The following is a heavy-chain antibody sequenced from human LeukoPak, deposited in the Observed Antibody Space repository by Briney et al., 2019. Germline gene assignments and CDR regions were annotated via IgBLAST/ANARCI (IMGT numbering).Heavy chain of an antibody. V-gene: IGHV1-46*01. D-gene: IGHD5-12*01. Sequence: ASVKVPCKASGYTFTSYYMHWVRQAPGQGLEWMGIINPSGGSTSYAQKFQGRITMTRDTSTSTVYMEMSSLRSEDTAVYYCARVLRGGGYLPDDAFDIWGQGTMVTVSS. J-gene: IGHJ3*02. CDR2: INPSGGST. CDR1: GYTFTSYY. CDR3: ARVLRGGGYLPDDAFDI.